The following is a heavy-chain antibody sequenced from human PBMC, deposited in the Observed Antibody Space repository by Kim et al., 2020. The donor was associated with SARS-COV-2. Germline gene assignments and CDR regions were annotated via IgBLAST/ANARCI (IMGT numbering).Heavy chain of an antibody. CDR3: ARHCSSTSCYYGMDV. D-gene: IGHD2-2*01. J-gene: IGHJ6*02. Sequence: PSLKSRVTISVDTSKNQLSLKLSSVTAADTAVYYCARHCSSTSCYYGMDVWGQGTTVTVSS. V-gene: IGHV4-59*08.